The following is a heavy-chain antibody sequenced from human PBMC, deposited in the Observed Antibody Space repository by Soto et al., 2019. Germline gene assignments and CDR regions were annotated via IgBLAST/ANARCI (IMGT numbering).Heavy chain of an antibody. CDR2: IRPSGGSK. J-gene: IGHJ4*02. Sequence: ASVKVSCKASGYTFTSYYMHWVRQAPGQGLEWMGIIRPSGGSKSYAQKFQDRVTMTRDTSTSTVYMELSSLRSEDTAVYYCARDHRGYYDSSGYSMYYFDYWGQGTLVTVSA. V-gene: IGHV1-46*03. CDR3: ARDHRGYYDSSGYSMYYFDY. D-gene: IGHD3-22*01. CDR1: GYTFTSYY.